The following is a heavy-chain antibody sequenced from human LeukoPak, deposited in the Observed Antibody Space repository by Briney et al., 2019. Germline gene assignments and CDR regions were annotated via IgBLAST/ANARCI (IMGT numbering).Heavy chain of an antibody. D-gene: IGHD5-12*01. J-gene: IGHJ4*02. CDR2: IYYSGST. CDR3: ARDLGYDIDY. Sequence: SETLSLTCTVSGGSISSSSYYWGWIRQPPGKRLEWIGSIYYSGSTYYNPSLKSRVTISVDTSKNQFSLKLSSVTAADTAVYYCARDLGYDIDYWGQGTLVTVSS. CDR1: GGSISSSSYY. V-gene: IGHV4-39*02.